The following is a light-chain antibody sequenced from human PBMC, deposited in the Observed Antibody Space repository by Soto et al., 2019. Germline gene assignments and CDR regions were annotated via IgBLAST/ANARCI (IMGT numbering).Light chain of an antibody. CDR1: SSDVGGYNY. CDR3: NSYTSSGTYV. CDR2: DVS. Sequence: QSALTQPASVSGSPGQSITISCTGSSSDVGGYNYVSWYQHLPGKAPELMIYDVSNRPSGVSNRFSGSKSGNTASLTISGLQAEDETDYYCNSYTSSGTYVFGHGTKVXXL. V-gene: IGLV2-14*03. J-gene: IGLJ1*01.